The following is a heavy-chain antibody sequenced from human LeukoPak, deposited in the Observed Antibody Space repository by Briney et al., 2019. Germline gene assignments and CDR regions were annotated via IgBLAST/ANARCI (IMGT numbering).Heavy chain of an antibody. D-gene: IGHD2-15*01. J-gene: IGHJ5*02. CDR1: GGSFSGHY. CDR3: ARGHCTSGSCSRWFDP. CDR2: INHGGST. V-gene: IGHV4-34*01. Sequence: SETLSLTCAVSGGSFSGHYWNWIRQPPGKGLEWIGEINHGGSTNYNPSLKSRVTISVDTSQNQFSLRLSSVTAADTAVYYCARGHCTSGSCSRWFDPWGQGTLVTVSS.